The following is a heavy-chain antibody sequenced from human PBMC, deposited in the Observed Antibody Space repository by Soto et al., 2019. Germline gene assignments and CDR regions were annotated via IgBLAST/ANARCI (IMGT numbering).Heavy chain of an antibody. J-gene: IGHJ6*02. CDR1: GGTFSSYA. D-gene: IGHD2-15*01. CDR3: ARGPNEYCSGGSCYSSPIGYYYYYGMDV. Sequence: EASVKVSCKASGGTFSSYAISWVRQAPGQGLEWMGGIIPIFGTANYAQKFQGRVTITADESTSTAYMELSSLRSEDTAVYYCARGPNEYCSGGSCYSSPIGYYYYYGMDVWGQGTTVTVSS. V-gene: IGHV1-69*13. CDR2: IIPIFGTA.